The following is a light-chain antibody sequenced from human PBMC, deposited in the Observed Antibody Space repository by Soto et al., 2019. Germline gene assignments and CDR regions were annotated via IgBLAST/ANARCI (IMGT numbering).Light chain of an antibody. CDR2: DAS. CDR3: QQRSNLPPWS. Sequence: EIVLTQSPATLSLSPGERATLSCRASQSVSNYLAWYQQKPGQPPRLLIYDASYRATDIPPRFSGSGSGTDFTLTISSLEPEDFAVYYCQQRSNLPPWSFGQGTKVEVK. CDR1: QSVSNY. V-gene: IGKV3-11*01. J-gene: IGKJ1*01.